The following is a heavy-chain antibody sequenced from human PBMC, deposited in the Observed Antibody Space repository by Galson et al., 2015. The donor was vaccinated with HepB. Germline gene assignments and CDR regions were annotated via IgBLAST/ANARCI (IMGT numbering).Heavy chain of an antibody. Sequence: SLRLSCAASGFTFSSYAMHWVRQAPGEGLEWVAVISTDGTNKYYSDSVKGRFTISRDNSNNALFLQMNGLRAEDTAIYYCARAGSSSLSVPFDQWGQGTLVTVSS. CDR3: ARAGSSSLSVPFDQ. D-gene: IGHD2-2*01. CDR1: GFTFSSYA. J-gene: IGHJ4*02. CDR2: ISTDGTNK. V-gene: IGHV3-30-3*01.